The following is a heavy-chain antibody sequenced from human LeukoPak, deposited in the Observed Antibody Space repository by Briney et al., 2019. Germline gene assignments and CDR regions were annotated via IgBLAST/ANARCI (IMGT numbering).Heavy chain of an antibody. V-gene: IGHV3-21*01. Sequence: GESLRLSCAASGFTFSSYSMNWGRQAPGKGLEWVSSISSSSSYIYYADSVKGRFTISRDNAKNSLYLQMNSLRAEDTAVYYCFLVGSIPRANIAAAGTPWGQGTLVTVSS. CDR3: FLVGSIPRANIAAAGTP. J-gene: IGHJ5*02. CDR1: GFTFSSYS. CDR2: ISSSSSYI. D-gene: IGHD6-13*01.